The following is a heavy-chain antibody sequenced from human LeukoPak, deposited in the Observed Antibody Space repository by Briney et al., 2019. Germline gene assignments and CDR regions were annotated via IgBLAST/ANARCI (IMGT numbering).Heavy chain of an antibody. CDR1: GFTFSSYG. Sequence: GGSLRLSCAASGFTFSSYGMHWVRQAPGKGLEWVAVISYDGSNKYYADSVKGRFTISRDNSKNTLYLQMNSLRAEDTAVYYCAKGSSGSYYLFDYWGQGTLVTVSS. D-gene: IGHD1-26*01. CDR3: AKGSSGSYYLFDY. V-gene: IGHV3-30*18. CDR2: ISYDGSNK. J-gene: IGHJ4*02.